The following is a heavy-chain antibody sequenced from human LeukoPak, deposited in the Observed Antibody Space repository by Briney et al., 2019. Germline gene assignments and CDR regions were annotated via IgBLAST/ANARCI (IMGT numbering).Heavy chain of an antibody. CDR3: ARDQHPRARGDY. CDR2: IYHSGST. Sequence: PSEILSLTCTVSGASISSGSYYWSWIRQPAGKGLEWIGSIYHSGSTYYNPSLKSRVTISVDTSKNQFSLKLSSVTAADTAVYYCARDQHPRARGDYWGQGTLVTVSS. J-gene: IGHJ4*02. V-gene: IGHV4-39*07. CDR1: GASISSGSYY. D-gene: IGHD5-12*01.